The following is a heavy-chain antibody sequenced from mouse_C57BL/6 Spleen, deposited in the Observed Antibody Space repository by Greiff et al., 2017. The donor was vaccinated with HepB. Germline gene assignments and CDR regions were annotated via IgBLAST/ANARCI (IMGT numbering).Heavy chain of an antibody. J-gene: IGHJ1*03. Sequence: QVQLQQSGPELVKPGASVKISCKASGYAFSSSWMNWVKQRPGKGLEWIGRIYPGDGDTNYNGKFKGKATLTADKSSSTAYMQLSSLTSEDSAVYFCARRLGQGYCDVWGTGTTVTVSS. V-gene: IGHV1-82*01. CDR1: GYAFSSSW. CDR3: ARRLGQGYCDV. CDR2: IYPGDGDT. D-gene: IGHD3-3*01.